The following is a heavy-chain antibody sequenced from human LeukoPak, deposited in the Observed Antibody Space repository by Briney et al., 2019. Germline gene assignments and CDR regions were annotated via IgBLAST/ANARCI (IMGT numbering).Heavy chain of an antibody. V-gene: IGHV3-48*03. CDR3: ASAAGWEFGY. Sequence: GGSLRLSCAASGFTFSSYEMNWVRQAPGKGLEWVSYISSSGSTIYYADSVKGRFTISRDNAKNSLYLQMNSLRVEDTAVYYCASAAGWEFGYWGQGTLVTVSS. CDR2: ISSSGSTI. D-gene: IGHD1-26*01. CDR1: GFTFSSYE. J-gene: IGHJ4*02.